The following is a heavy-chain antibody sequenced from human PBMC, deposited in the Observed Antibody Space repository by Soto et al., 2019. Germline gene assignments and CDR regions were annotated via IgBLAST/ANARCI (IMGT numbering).Heavy chain of an antibody. CDR3: ARTNSNYYYYYGMDV. V-gene: IGHV2-70*01. Sequence: KSGPTLVNPTQTLTLTCTFSGFSLSTSGMCVSWIRQPPGKALEWLALIDWDDDKYYSTSLKTRLTISKDTSKNRVVLTMTNIDPVDAARYYCARTNSNYYYYYGMDVWGQGTTVPVSS. J-gene: IGHJ6*02. CDR2: IDWDDDK. D-gene: IGHD4-4*01. CDR1: GFSLSTSGMC.